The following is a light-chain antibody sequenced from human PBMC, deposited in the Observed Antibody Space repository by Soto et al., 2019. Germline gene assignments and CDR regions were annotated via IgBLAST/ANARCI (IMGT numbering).Light chain of an antibody. CDR3: SSYTTSSSYV. Sequence: QSVLTQPASVSGSPGQSITISCTGSSSDVGGYNYVSWYQQYPGKAPKLMIYEVGNRPSGVSNRFSGSKSGNTASLTISGLQAEDEADYYCSSYTTSSSYVFGTGTKVTVL. CDR2: EVG. V-gene: IGLV2-14*01. J-gene: IGLJ1*01. CDR1: SSDVGGYNY.